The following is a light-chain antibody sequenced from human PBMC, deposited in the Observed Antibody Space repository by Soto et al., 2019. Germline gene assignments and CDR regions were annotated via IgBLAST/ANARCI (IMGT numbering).Light chain of an antibody. Sequence: QSVLTQPPSASGSPGQSVTISCTGTSSDIGGYDYVSWYQQHPGKAPKLIIYEVSKRPSGVPDRCSGSKSGNTASLTVSGLQAEDEADYYCSSYAGSNNLVFAGGTKVTVL. V-gene: IGLV2-8*01. CDR3: SSYAGSNNLV. CDR1: SSDIGGYDY. J-gene: IGLJ3*02. CDR2: EVS.